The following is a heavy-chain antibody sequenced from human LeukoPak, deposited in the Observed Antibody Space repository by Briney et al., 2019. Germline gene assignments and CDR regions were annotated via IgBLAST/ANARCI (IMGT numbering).Heavy chain of an antibody. CDR2: IYSGGST. CDR3: ASVTGGSGSSYYYYYGMDV. Sequence: GGSLRLSCAASGFTVSSNYMSWVRQAPGKGLEWVSVIYSGGSTYYADSVKGRFTISRDNSKNTLYLQMNSLRAEDTAVYYCASVTGGSGSSYYYYYGMDVWGQGTTVTVSS. J-gene: IGHJ6*02. D-gene: IGHD3-10*01. V-gene: IGHV3-53*01. CDR1: GFTVSSNY.